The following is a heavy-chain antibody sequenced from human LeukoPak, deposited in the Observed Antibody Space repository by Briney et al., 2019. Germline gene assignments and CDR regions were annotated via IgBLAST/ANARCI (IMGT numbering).Heavy chain of an antibody. J-gene: IGHJ3*02. V-gene: IGHV4-61*02. Sequence: SETLSLTCTVSGGSISSGSYYWSWIRQPAGKGLEWIGRIYTSGSTNYNPSLKSRVTISVDTSKNQFSLKLSSVTAADTAVYYCARGRPYCGGDCGKTASGAFDIWGQGTMVTVSS. D-gene: IGHD2-21*02. CDR2: IYTSGST. CDR3: ARGRPYCGGDCGKTASGAFDI. CDR1: GGSISSGSYY.